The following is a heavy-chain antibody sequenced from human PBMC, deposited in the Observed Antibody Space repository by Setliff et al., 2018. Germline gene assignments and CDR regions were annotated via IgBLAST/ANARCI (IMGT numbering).Heavy chain of an antibody. J-gene: IGHJ5*02. CDR1: GFTFGSYW. V-gene: IGHV3-7*01. D-gene: IGHD6-13*01. CDR2: IHQDGSER. Sequence: PGGSLRLSCAASGFTFGSYWMTWVRQAPEKGLEWVANIHQDGSERHYVDSVKGRFTISRDNAKNSLYLQMNSLRAEDTAVYYCASNIAAASNWFDPWGQGTLVTVSS. CDR3: ASNIAAASNWFDP.